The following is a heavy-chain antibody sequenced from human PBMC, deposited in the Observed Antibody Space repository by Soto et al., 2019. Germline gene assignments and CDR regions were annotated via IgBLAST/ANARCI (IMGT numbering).Heavy chain of an antibody. D-gene: IGHD3-10*01. J-gene: IGHJ5*02. V-gene: IGHV1-69*17. CDR1: GGNFNSYA. CDR2: IIPMSGIP. CDR3: ARRGRESANWFDP. Sequence: QVQLVQSGAEVQKPGSSVKVSCKASGGNFNSYAISWVRQAPGQGPEWMGGIIPMSGIPNYAQKFQGRVTITADKSTNTVYVEVTNLRYEDTAVYYCARRGRESANWFDPWGQGTLVTVSS.